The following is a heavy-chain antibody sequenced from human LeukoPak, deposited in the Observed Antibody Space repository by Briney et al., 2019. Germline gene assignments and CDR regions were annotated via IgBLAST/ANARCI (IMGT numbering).Heavy chain of an antibody. Sequence: ASVKVSCKASGYTLTGYYMHWVRQATGQGLEWMGRINPNSGGTNYAQKFQGRVTMTRDTSISTAYMELSRLRSDDTAVYYCARRGIAVAGTLPLIDYWGQGTLVTVSS. V-gene: IGHV1-2*06. CDR2: INPNSGGT. CDR1: GYTLTGYY. J-gene: IGHJ4*02. CDR3: ARRGIAVAGTLPLIDY. D-gene: IGHD6-19*01.